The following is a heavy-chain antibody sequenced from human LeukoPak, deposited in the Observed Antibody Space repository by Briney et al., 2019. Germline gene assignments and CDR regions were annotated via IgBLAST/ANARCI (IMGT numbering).Heavy chain of an antibody. CDR1: GFTFSSYG. V-gene: IGHV3-30*02. J-gene: IGHJ4*02. CDR2: IRYDGSNK. D-gene: IGHD3-16*02. Sequence: PGGSLRLSCAASGFTFSSYGMHWVRQAPGKGLEWVAFIRYDGSNKYYADSVKGRFTISRDNSENTLYLQMNSLRAEDTAVYYCAKVPYDYVWGSYRYTPSYWGQGTLVTVSS. CDR3: AKVPYDYVWGSYRYTPSY.